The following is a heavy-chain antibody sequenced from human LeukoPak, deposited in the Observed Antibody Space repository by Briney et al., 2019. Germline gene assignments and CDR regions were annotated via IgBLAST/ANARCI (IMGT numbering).Heavy chain of an antibody. CDR1: GGSFSGYY. CDR3: ASRVGDPVDY. CDR2: INHSGST. J-gene: IGHJ4*02. V-gene: IGHV4-34*01. Sequence: SGTLSLTCAVYGGSFSGYYWSWIRQPPGKGLEWIGEINHSGSTNYNPSLKSRVTISVDTSKNQFSLKLSSVTAADTAVYYCASRVGDPVDYWGQGTLVTVSS. D-gene: IGHD3-10*01.